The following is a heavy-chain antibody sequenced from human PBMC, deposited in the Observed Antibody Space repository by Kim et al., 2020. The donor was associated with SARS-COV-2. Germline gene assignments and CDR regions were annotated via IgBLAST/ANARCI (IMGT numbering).Heavy chain of an antibody. CDR1: GGTFSSYA. CDR3: AREIGPHPRYAFDI. J-gene: IGHJ3*02. V-gene: IGHV1-69*13. CDR2: IIPIFGTA. D-gene: IGHD1-1*01. Sequence: SVKVSCKASGGTFSSYAISWVRQAPGQGLEWMGGIIPIFGTANYAQKFQGRVTITADESTSTAYMELSSLRSEDTAVYYCAREIGPHPRYAFDIWGQGTMVTVSS.